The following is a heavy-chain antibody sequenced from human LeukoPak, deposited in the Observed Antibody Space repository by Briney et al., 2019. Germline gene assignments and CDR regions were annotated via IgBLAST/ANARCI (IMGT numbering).Heavy chain of an antibody. Sequence: GGSLRLSCAASGFTFSNAWMRWVRQAPGKGLEWIGRIKSKTDGGTTDYAAPVKGRFTISRDDSKNTLYLQMNSLRAEDTAVYYCARDRRYYYDSSGYYPDAFDIWGQGTMVTVSS. CDR2: IKSKTDGGTT. CDR3: ARDRRYYYDSSGYYPDAFDI. CDR1: GFTFSNAW. V-gene: IGHV3-15*01. D-gene: IGHD3-22*01. J-gene: IGHJ3*02.